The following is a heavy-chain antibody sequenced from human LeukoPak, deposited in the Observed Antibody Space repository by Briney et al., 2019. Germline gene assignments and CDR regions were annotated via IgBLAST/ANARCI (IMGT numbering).Heavy chain of an antibody. D-gene: IGHD6-25*01. CDR1: GGSISPYY. CDR2: IFHSGIT. J-gene: IGHJ4*02. V-gene: IGHV4-59*01. CDR3: ARAETLAAIYFDF. Sequence: SETLFLTCSVSGGSISPYYWSWFRQPPGKGLEWIGYIFHSGITTYNPSLKSRVTISLDSSKNQFFLRLTSVTAADTAMYYCARAETLAAIYFDFWGQGSLVTLSS.